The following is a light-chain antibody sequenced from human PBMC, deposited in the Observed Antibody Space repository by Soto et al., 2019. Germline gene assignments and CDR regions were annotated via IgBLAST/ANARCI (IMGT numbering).Light chain of an antibody. J-gene: IGLJ2*01. CDR2: LNSDGSH. Sequence: QSVLTQSPSASASLGASVKLTCTLSSGHSSYAIAWHQQQPEQGPRYLMKLNSDGSHSKGDGIPDRFSGSSSGAERYLTIASLQSEDEADYYCQTWGSGTVVFGGGTKVTVL. CDR3: QTWGSGTVV. CDR1: SGHSSYA. V-gene: IGLV4-69*01.